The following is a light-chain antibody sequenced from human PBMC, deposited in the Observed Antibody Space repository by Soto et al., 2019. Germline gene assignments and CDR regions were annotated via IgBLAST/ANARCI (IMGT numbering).Light chain of an antibody. Sequence: EIVLTQSPATLSLSPGDRATVSCRASQSVDWYVAWYQHKPGKAPRLLIYDASTRATGIPDRFSGSGSGTEFTLTISSLQSEDLAVYYCQQYNNWPLTFGGGTKVDIK. CDR1: QSVDWY. CDR3: QQYNNWPLT. V-gene: IGKV3D-15*01. CDR2: DAS. J-gene: IGKJ4*01.